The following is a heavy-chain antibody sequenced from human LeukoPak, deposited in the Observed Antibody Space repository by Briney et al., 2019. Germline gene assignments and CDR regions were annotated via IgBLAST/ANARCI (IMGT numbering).Heavy chain of an antibody. CDR3: ARVNSGSHWYFDL. CDR1: GGSFSGYY. D-gene: IGHD3-10*01. CDR2: IYYSGST. Sequence: SETLSLTCAVYGGSFSGYYWSWIRQPPGKGLEWIGYIYYSGSTNYDPSLKSRVTISVDTSKNQFSLKLTSVTAADTAVYYCARVNSGSHWYFDLWGRGTLVTVSS. V-gene: IGHV4-59*01. J-gene: IGHJ2*01.